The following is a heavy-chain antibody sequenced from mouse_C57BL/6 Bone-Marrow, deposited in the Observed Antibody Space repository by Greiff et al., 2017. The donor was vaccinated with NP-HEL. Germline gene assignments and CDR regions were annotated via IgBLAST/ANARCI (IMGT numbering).Heavy chain of an antibody. Sequence: DVHLVESGGGLVQPKGSLKLSCAASGFSFNTYAMNWVRQAPGKGLEWVARIRSKSNNYATYYADSVKDRFTISRDDSESMLYLQMNNLKTEDTAMYYCVRKGYYSNWYFDVWGTGTTVTVSS. J-gene: IGHJ1*03. CDR2: IRSKSNNYAT. CDR3: VRKGYYSNWYFDV. D-gene: IGHD2-5*01. CDR1: GFSFNTYA. V-gene: IGHV10-1*01.